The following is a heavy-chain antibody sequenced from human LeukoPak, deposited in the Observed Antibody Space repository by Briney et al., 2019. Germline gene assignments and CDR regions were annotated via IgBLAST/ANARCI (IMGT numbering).Heavy chain of an antibody. J-gene: IGHJ4*02. D-gene: IGHD3-22*01. CDR2: ISAYNGNT. Sequence: ASVKVSRKASGYTFTSYGISWVRQAPGQGLEWMGWISAYNGNTNYAQKLQGRVTMTTDTSTSTAYMELRSLRSDDTAVYYCARDRSYYYDSSGYLDYWGQGTLVTVSS. CDR3: ARDRSYYYDSSGYLDY. V-gene: IGHV1-18*01. CDR1: GYTFTSYG.